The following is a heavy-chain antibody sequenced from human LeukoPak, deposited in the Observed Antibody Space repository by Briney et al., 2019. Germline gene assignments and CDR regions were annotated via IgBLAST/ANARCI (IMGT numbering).Heavy chain of an antibody. Sequence: PGGSLRLSCAGPGFMFHDYDIHWVRQAPGKGLEWVSLISGGGGSTLYADSVKGRFTISRDNSKNSLYLQMNSLRSDDTALYYCARESESSGWYDYWGQGTLVTVSS. V-gene: IGHV3-43*02. CDR2: ISGGGGST. J-gene: IGHJ4*02. CDR1: GFMFHDYD. D-gene: IGHD6-19*01. CDR3: ARESESSGWYDY.